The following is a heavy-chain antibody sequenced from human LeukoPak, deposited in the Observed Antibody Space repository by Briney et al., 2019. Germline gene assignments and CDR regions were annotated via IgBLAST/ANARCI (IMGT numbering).Heavy chain of an antibody. J-gene: IGHJ4*02. CDR2: ISSSSATI. CDR3: ARGRDLFDS. Sequence: GGSLRLSCVASGFAFNTYSMNWFRQAPGKGLEWISYISSSSATIYYADSVKGRFTISRDNAKNSLYLQMNSLRAEDTAVYYCARGRDLFDSWGQGTLVIVSS. CDR1: GFAFNTYS. V-gene: IGHV3-48*04.